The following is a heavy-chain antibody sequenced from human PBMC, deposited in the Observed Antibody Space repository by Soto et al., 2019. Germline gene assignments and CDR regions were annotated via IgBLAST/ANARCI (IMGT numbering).Heavy chain of an antibody. CDR1: GFTFDDYA. J-gene: IGHJ3*02. Sequence: EVQLVESGGGLVQPGRSLRLSCAASGFTFDDYAMHWVRQAPGKGLEWVSGISWNSGSIGYADSVKGRFTISRDNAKNSLYLQMNSLRADDTALYYCAKGDYYDSSGHAFDIWGQGTMVTVSS. CDR3: AKGDYYDSSGHAFDI. V-gene: IGHV3-9*01. CDR2: ISWNSGSI. D-gene: IGHD3-22*01.